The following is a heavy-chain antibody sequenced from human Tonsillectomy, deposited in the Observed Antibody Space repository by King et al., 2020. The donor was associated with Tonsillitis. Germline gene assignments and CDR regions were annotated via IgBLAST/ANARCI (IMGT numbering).Heavy chain of an antibody. CDR3: ARVRTDYASSDYYSPGYFVY. CDR2: ISYDGSNK. J-gene: IGHJ4*02. Sequence: VQLVESGGGVVQPGRSLRLSCAATGFTFSSYAMHWVRQAPGKGLEWVAIISYDGSNKYYADSVKGRFTISRDSSKNTLYLQMNSLRAEDTAVYYCARVRTDYASSDYYSPGYFVYWGQGNLVTVSS. D-gene: IGHD3-22*01. V-gene: IGHV3-33*05. CDR1: GFTFSSYA.